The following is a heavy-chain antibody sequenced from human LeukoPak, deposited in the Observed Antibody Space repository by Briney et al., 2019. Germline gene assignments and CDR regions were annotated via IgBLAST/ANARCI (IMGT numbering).Heavy chain of an antibody. CDR2: ISGSGGST. CDR3: AKDGEDIVVVTAIPNSFDP. J-gene: IGHJ5*02. V-gene: IGHV3-23*01. D-gene: IGHD2-21*02. Sequence: GGSLRLSCAASGFTFSSYAMSWVRQAPGKGLEWVSAISGSGGSTYYADSVKGRFTISRDNSKNTLYLQMNSLRAEDTAVYYCAKDGEDIVVVTAIPNSFDPWGQGTLVTVSS. CDR1: GFTFSSYA.